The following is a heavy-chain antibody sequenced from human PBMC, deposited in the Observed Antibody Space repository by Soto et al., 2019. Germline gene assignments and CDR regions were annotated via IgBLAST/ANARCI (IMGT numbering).Heavy chain of an antibody. V-gene: IGHV2-5*02. CDR1: GFSLSTSGLC. Sequence: QITLKESGPTLVKLTQTLTLTFTFSGFSLSTSGLCVGWIRQPPGKALEWLSLIYWDADKRYSPSLKSRLTITKDTSKNQVVLTMTNMDPVDKATYYCAHRAESAIGYWGQGTLVPVSS. J-gene: IGHJ4*02. CDR2: IYWDADK. D-gene: IGHD6-13*01. CDR3: AHRAESAIGY.